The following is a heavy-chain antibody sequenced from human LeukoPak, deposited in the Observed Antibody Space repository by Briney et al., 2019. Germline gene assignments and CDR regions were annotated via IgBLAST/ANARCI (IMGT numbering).Heavy chain of an antibody. CDR2: INYGGTT. Sequence: SETLSLTCTVSGGSISNSNYYWSWIRQLPGKELEWIASINYGGTTYYSPSLKSRVTISVDTSKNQFSLRLSSVTAADTAVYLCARYVVYGSGKYYFDYWGQGSLVTVSS. J-gene: IGHJ4*02. V-gene: IGHV4-39*01. CDR3: ARYVVYGSGKYYFDY. D-gene: IGHD3-10*01. CDR1: GGSISNSNYY.